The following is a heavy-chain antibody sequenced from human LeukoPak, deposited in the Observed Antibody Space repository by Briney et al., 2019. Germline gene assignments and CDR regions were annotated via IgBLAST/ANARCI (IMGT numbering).Heavy chain of an antibody. CDR2: IYYSGST. Sequence: SETLSLTCTVSGDSINSHYWSWIRQHPGKGLEWIGYIYYSGSTYYNPSLKSRVTISVDTSKNQFSLKLSSVTAADTAVYYCARYAYSYYYYMDVWGKGTTVTVSS. V-gene: IGHV4-59*06. CDR1: GDSINSHY. CDR3: ARYAYSYYYYMDV. J-gene: IGHJ6*03. D-gene: IGHD3-16*01.